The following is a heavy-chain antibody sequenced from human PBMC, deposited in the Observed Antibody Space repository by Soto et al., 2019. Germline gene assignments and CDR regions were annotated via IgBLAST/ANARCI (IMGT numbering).Heavy chain of an antibody. CDR1: GYTFTSYG. Sequence: QVQLVQSGAEVKKPGASVKVSCKASGYTFTSYGISWVRQAPGQGLEWMGWISAYNGNTNYAQKLQGRVTMTTDTSTSTAYMELRSLRSDDTAVYYCARVLPGAYGDNYSYYYYMDVWGKGTTVTVSS. J-gene: IGHJ6*03. CDR2: ISAYNGNT. D-gene: IGHD4-17*01. CDR3: ARVLPGAYGDNYSYYYYMDV. V-gene: IGHV1-18*01.